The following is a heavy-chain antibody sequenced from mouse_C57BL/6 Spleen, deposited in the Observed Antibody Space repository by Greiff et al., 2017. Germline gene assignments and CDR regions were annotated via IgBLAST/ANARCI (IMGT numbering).Heavy chain of an antibody. CDR2: IYPRSGNT. CDR1: GYTFTSYG. D-gene: IGHD2-13*01. J-gene: IGHJ3*01. Sequence: VQLVESGAELARPGASVKLSCKASGYTFTSYGISWVKQRTGQGLGWIGEIYPRSGNTYYNEKFKGKATLPADKSSSTAYMELRSLTSEDSAVYFCARGGDGFAYWGQGTLVTVSA. V-gene: IGHV1-81*01. CDR3: ARGGDGFAY.